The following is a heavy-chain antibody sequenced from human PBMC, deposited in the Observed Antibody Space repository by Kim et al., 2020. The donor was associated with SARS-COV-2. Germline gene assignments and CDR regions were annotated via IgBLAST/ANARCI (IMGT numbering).Heavy chain of an antibody. J-gene: IGHJ6*03. D-gene: IGHD6-13*01. CDR3: AKPAYSSSWGYYYYYYMDV. Sequence: RFTISRDNSKNTLYLQMNSLRAEDTAVYYCAKPAYSSSWGYYYYYYMDVWGKGTTVTVSS. V-gene: IGHV3-30*02.